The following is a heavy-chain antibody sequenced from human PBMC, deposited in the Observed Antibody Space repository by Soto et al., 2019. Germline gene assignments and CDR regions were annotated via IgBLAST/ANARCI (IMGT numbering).Heavy chain of an antibody. J-gene: IGHJ4*02. D-gene: IGHD3-10*01. CDR1: GYTCSDYY. Sequence: PVGSLRLSCTASGYTCSDYYMSWIRQATGKGLMWVSRINSGGGTTTYADSVKGRFTISRDNAKNTLYLQMNGLRAEDTAVYYCARWFTYGNFDYFDYWGQGTQVTVSS. V-gene: IGHV3-74*01. CDR2: INSGGGTT. CDR3: ARWFTYGNFDYFDY.